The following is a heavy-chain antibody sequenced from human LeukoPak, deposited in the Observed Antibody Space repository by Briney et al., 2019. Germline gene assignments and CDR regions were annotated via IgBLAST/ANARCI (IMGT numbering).Heavy chain of an antibody. J-gene: IGHJ4*02. CDR3: ARGRSGLAAAGTYDY. V-gene: IGHV1-8*01. Sequence: ASVKVSCKTSGYTFTSSDINWVRQAAGQGLEWMGWINPNSGRTGYAQKFQGRVTMTADTSIRTAYMGLRSLRFDDTAVYYCARGRSGLAAAGTYDYWGQGTLITVSS. CDR1: GYTFTSSD. D-gene: IGHD6-13*01. CDR2: INPNSGRT.